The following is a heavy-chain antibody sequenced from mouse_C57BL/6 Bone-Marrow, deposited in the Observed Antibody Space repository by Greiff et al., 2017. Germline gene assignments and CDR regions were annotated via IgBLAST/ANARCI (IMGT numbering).Heavy chain of an antibody. Sequence: QVQLQQPGAELVMPGASVKLSCKASGYTFTSYWMHWVKQRPGQGLEWIGEIDPSDSYTNYNQKFKGKSTLTVDKSSSTAYMQLSSLTSEDSAVYYCAPYGYDGGFAYWGQGTLVTVSA. J-gene: IGHJ3*01. CDR3: APYGYDGGFAY. CDR2: IDPSDSYT. CDR1: GYTFTSYW. D-gene: IGHD2-2*01. V-gene: IGHV1-69*01.